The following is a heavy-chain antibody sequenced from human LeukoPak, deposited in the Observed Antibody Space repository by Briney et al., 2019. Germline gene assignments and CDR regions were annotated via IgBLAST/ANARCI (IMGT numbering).Heavy chain of an antibody. D-gene: IGHD3-22*01. J-gene: IGHJ3*02. V-gene: IGHV7-4-1*02. Sequence: EASVNVSCKASGYTFTSYAMNWVRQAPGQGLEWMGWINTNTGNPTYAQGFTGRFVFSLDTSVSTAYLQISSLKAEDTAVYYCARPAYYYDSSGSPGGAFDIWGQGTMVTVSS. CDR2: INTNTGNP. CDR1: GYTFTSYA. CDR3: ARPAYYYDSSGSPGGAFDI.